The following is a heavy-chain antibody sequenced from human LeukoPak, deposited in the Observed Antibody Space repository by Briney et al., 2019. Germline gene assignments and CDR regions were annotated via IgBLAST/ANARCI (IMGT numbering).Heavy chain of an antibody. CDR1: GGSFSGYY. V-gene: IGHV4-34*01. D-gene: IGHD6-19*01. CDR3: ARGGWYNDY. J-gene: IGHJ4*02. Sequence: SETLSLTCAVYGGSFSGYYWSWIRQPPGKGLEWIGEINHSGSTNYNPSLKSRVTISVDTSKNQFSLKLSSVTAADTAVYYCARGGWYNDYWGQGTLVTVSS. CDR2: INHSGST.